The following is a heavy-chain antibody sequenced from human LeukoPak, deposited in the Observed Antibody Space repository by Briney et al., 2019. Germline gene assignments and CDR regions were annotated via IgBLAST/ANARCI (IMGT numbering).Heavy chain of an antibody. CDR3: AREWLYYYDSSGYYYGSEYFQH. D-gene: IGHD3-22*01. J-gene: IGHJ1*01. CDR2: ISSSSSYI. Sequence: GGSLRLSCAASGFTFSSYSMNWVRQAPGKGLEWVSSISSSSSYIYYADSVKGRFTISRDNAKNSLYLQMNSLRAEDTAVYYCAREWLYYYDSSGYYYGSEYFQHWGQGTLVIVSS. CDR1: GFTFSSYS. V-gene: IGHV3-21*01.